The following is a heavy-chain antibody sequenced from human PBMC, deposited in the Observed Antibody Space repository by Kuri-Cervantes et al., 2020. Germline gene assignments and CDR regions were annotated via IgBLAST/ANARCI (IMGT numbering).Heavy chain of an antibody. J-gene: IGHJ6*02. CDR2: ISYDGSNK. CDR3: ARGRYSSSWYVPYYYGMDV. CDR1: GFTFSSYS. V-gene: IGHV3-30*03. D-gene: IGHD6-13*01. Sequence: GGSLRPSCAASGFTFSSYSMNWVRQAPGKGLEWVAVISYDGSNKYYADSVKGRFTISRDNSKNTLYLQMNSLRAGETAVYYCARGRYSSSWYVPYYYGMDVWGQGTTVTVSS.